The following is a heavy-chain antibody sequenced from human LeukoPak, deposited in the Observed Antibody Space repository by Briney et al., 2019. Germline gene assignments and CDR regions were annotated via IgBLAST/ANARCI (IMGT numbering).Heavy chain of an antibody. CDR3: VRSYCSSTSCYAVGGGWFDH. V-gene: IGHV4-34*01. CDR2: INHRGNT. CDR1: SGSFSGYY. Sequence: KPSETLSLTCALYSGSFSGYYWSWIRQPPGKALEGIGEINHRGNTNYNPSLNSRVTISVDTSKNQFYLQLRYVNAVDTDVYYCVRSYCSSTSCYAVGGGWFDHWGQGTLVTVSS. D-gene: IGHD2-2*01. J-gene: IGHJ5*02.